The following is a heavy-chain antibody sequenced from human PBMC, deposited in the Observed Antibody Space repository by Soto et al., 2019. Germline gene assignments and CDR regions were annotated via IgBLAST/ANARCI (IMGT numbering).Heavy chain of an antibody. CDR3: ARDIHLTTPHYFDY. J-gene: IGHJ4*02. CDR2: IATHTGHT. CDR1: RYTFSDYL. Sequence: GASVKVSCKTSRYTFSDYLLNWVRQAPGQGLEWMGLIATHTGHTMVAQKFQGRLTITADTSTGTSFMELKSLTSDDTAIYYCARDIHLTTPHYFDYWGQGTPVTVS. D-gene: IGHD2-15*01. V-gene: IGHV1-18*01.